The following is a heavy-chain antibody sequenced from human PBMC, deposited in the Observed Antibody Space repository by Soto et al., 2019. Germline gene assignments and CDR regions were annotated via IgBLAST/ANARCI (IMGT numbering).Heavy chain of an antibody. Sequence: EVQLVESGGGLVQPGRSLRLSCAASGFTCDDYAMHWVRQAPGKGLEWVSGISWNSGSIGYADSVKGRFTISRDNAKNYLYLQMHSLRAEDTALYYCAKDNGYCSSTSCLNWFDPWGQGTLVTVSS. J-gene: IGHJ5*02. V-gene: IGHV3-9*01. CDR2: ISWNSGSI. D-gene: IGHD2-2*01. CDR1: GFTCDDYA. CDR3: AKDNGYCSSTSCLNWFDP.